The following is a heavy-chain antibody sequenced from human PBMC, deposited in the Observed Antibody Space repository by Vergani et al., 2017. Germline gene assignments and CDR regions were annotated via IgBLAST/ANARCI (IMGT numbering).Heavy chain of an antibody. D-gene: IGHD2-15*01. CDR1: GYTFTSYA. CDR2: INAGNGNT. CDR3: AXDIVVVVAATPADAFDI. V-gene: IGHV1-3*01. Sequence: QVQLVQSGAEVKKPGASVKVSCKASGYTFTSYAMHWVRQAPGQRLEWMGWINAGNGNTKYSQKFQGSVTITRDTSASTAYMELSSLRSEDTAVYYCAXDIVVVVAATPADAFDIWGQGTMVTVSS. J-gene: IGHJ3*02.